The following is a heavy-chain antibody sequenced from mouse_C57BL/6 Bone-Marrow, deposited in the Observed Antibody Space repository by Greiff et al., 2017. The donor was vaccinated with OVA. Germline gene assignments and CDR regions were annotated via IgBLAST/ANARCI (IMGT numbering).Heavy chain of an antibody. CDR2: INPYNGGT. CDR1: GYTFTDYY. J-gene: IGHJ4*01. Sequence: EVKLQESGPVLVKPGASVKMSCKASGYTFTDYYMNWVKQSHGKSLEWIGVINPYNGGTSYNQKLKGKATLTVDKSSSTAYMELNSLTSEDSAVYYCARYYGNYIAMDYWGQGTSVTVSS. CDR3: ARYYGNYIAMDY. D-gene: IGHD2-1*01. V-gene: IGHV1-19*01.